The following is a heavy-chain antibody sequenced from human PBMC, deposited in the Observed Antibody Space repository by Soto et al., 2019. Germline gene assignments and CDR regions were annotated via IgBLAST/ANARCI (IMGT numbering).Heavy chain of an antibody. V-gene: IGHV1-18*01. D-gene: IGHD2-21*02. Sequence: QVQLVQSGAEVKKPGASVKVSCKASGYTFTSYGISWVRQAPGQGLEWMGWISAYNGNTNYAQKLQGRVTMTTDTTTSTAYMELRSLRSDDTAVYECAREGCGGDCYSNWFDPWGQGTLVTVSS. CDR1: GYTFTSYG. CDR2: ISAYNGNT. CDR3: AREGCGGDCYSNWFDP. J-gene: IGHJ5*02.